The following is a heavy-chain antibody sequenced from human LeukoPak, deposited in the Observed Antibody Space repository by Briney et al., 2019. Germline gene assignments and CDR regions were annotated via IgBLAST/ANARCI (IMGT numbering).Heavy chain of an antibody. Sequence: SQTLSLTCAISGDSVSSNSAAWNWIRQSPSRGLEWLGRTYYRSRWYNDYAVSVKSRITINPDTSKNQFSLQLNSVTPEDTAVYFCARGRFGDFPYYYYGMDVWGQGTTVTVSS. CDR2: TYYRSRWYN. V-gene: IGHV6-1*01. CDR1: GDSVSSNSAA. CDR3: ARGRFGDFPYYYYGMDV. D-gene: IGHD3-10*01. J-gene: IGHJ6*02.